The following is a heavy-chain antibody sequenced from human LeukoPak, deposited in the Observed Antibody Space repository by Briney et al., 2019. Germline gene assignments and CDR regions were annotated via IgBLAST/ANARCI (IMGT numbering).Heavy chain of an antibody. CDR3: ARDQGDYVWGSYRSIDY. J-gene: IGHJ4*02. V-gene: IGHV1-18*01. Sequence: ASVKVSCKASGYTFTSCGISWVRQAPGQGLEWMGWISAYNGNTNYAQKLQGRVTMTTDTSTSTAYMELRSLRSDDTAVYYCARDQGDYVWGSYRSIDYWGQGTLVTVSS. D-gene: IGHD3-16*02. CDR2: ISAYNGNT. CDR1: GYTFTSCG.